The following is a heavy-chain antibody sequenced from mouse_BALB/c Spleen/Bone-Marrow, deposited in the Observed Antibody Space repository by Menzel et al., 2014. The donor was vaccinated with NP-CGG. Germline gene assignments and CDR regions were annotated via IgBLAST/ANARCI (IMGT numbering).Heavy chain of an antibody. Sequence: DVKLVESGGGLVKPGGSLKLSCAASGFTFSSYAMSWVRQTPEKRLEWVATISSGGSYTYYPDSVKGRFTISGDNAKNTLYLQMSSLRSEDTAMYYCARRDYGYFDVWGAGTTVTVSS. CDR3: ARRDYGYFDV. J-gene: IGHJ1*01. V-gene: IGHV5-9-3*01. CDR1: GFTFSSYA. CDR2: ISSGGSYT.